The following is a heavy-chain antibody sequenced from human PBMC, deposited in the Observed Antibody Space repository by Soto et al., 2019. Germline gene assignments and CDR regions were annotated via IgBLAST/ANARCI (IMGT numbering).Heavy chain of an antibody. D-gene: IGHD3-9*01. CDR3: ARDRWYYDILTGYYYYYGMDV. V-gene: IGHV1-69*13. CDR2: IIPIFGTA. J-gene: IGHJ6*02. CDR1: GGTFSSYA. Sequence: ASVKVSFKASGGTFSSYAISWVRQAPGQGLEWMGGIIPIFGTANYAQKFQGRVTITADESTSTAYMELSSLRSEDTAVYYCARDRWYYDILTGYYYYYGMDVWGQGTTVTVSS.